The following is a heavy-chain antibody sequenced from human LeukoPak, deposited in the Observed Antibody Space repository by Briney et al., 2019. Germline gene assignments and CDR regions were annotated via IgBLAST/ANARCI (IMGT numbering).Heavy chain of an antibody. Sequence: SETLSLTCTVSGGSISSYYWSWIRQPLGKGLEWIAYIYYSGSTNYNPSLKSRVTISLAKSKNQFSLKLSSVTAANTAVYYCAREYQLLHWFDPWGQGTLVTVSS. D-gene: IGHD2-2*01. CDR3: AREYQLLHWFDP. CDR1: GGSISSYY. V-gene: IGHV4-59*01. J-gene: IGHJ5*02. CDR2: IYYSGST.